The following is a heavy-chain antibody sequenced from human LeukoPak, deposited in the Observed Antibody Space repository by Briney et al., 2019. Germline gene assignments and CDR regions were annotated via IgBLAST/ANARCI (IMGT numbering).Heavy chain of an antibody. Sequence: SETLSLTCAVSGGSISSGGYSWSWIRQPPGKGLEWIGYIYHSGSTYYNSSLKSRVTISVDTSNNQLSLNLSSVIAAETAVYYCARENHGSWSLDYWGQGTLVTVSS. CDR1: GGSISSGGYS. D-gene: IGHD3-10*01. V-gene: IGHV4-30-2*01. CDR2: IYHSGST. J-gene: IGHJ4*02. CDR3: ARENHGSWSLDY.